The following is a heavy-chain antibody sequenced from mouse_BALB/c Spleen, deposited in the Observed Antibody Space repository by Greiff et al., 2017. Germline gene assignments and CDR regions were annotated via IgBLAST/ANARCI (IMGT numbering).Heavy chain of an antibody. J-gene: IGHJ2*01. CDR2: ISYSGST. CDR1: GYSITSDYA. Sequence: EVKVEESGPGLVKPSQSLSLTCTVTGYSITSDYAWNWIRQFPGNKLEWMGYISYSGSTSYNPSLKSRISITRDTSKNQFFLQLNSVTTEDTATYYCARCLGQGGFFDYWGQGTTLTVSS. V-gene: IGHV3-2*02. CDR3: ARCLGQGGFFDY. D-gene: IGHD4-1*01.